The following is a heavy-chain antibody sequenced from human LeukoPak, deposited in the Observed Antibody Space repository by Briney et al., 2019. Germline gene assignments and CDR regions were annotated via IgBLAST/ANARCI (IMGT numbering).Heavy chain of an antibody. D-gene: IGHD5-24*01. V-gene: IGHV3-74*01. CDR1: GFTLSSYW. Sequence: PGGSLRLSCAASGFTLSSYWMHWVRQAPGKGLVWVSRLNSGGMSYADSVKGRFTISRDNSKNTLYLQMNSLTAEDTAVYYCARTFLSGDGYKVGYFDYWGQGTLVTVSS. CDR3: ARTFLSGDGYKVGYFDY. J-gene: IGHJ4*02. CDR2: LNSGGM.